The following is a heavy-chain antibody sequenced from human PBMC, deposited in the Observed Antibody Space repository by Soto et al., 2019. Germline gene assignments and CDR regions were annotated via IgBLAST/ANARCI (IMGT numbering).Heavy chain of an antibody. CDR3: ARANRITIFGVVSNWFDP. CDR1: GDSVSSNSAA. D-gene: IGHD3-3*01. J-gene: IGHJ5*02. Sequence: SPTLSLTCAISGDSVSSNSAAWNWIRQSPSRGLEWLGRTYYRSKWYNDYAVSVKSRITINPDTSKNQFSLQLNSVTPEDTAVYYCARANRITIFGVVSNWFDPWGQGTLGTVSS. V-gene: IGHV6-1*01. CDR2: TYYRSKWYN.